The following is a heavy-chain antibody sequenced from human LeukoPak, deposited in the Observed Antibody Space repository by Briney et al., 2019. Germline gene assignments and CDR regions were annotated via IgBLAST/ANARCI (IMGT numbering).Heavy chain of an antibody. Sequence: GGSLRLSCAASGFTFSSYSMKWVRQAPGKGLECVSAIGTAGDTYYPGSGKGQFTISRENAKNSLYLQMNSLRAGDTAVYYCQIIRVLRFLEWLFGRYYYYYYYMDVWGKGTTVTVSS. CDR3: QIIRVLRFLEWLFGRYYYYYYYMDV. CDR2: IGTAGDT. CDR1: GFTFSSYS. V-gene: IGHV3-13*01. J-gene: IGHJ6*03. D-gene: IGHD3-3*01.